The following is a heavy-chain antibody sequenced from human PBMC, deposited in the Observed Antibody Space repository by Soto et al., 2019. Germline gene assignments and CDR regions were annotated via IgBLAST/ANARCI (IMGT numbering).Heavy chain of an antibody. CDR1: GFTFSSFA. D-gene: IGHD3-16*02. Sequence: PGGSLRLSCAASGFTFSSFAMSWVRQAPGKGLDWVSAISGSGGSTYSADSVKGRFTISRDNSKNTLYLQMSSLRAEDTAVHYRERALSAAKGSPTDFRGQASLVTVSS. V-gene: IGHV3-23*01. CDR3: ERALSAAKGSPTDF. J-gene: IGHJ4*02. CDR2: ISGSGGST.